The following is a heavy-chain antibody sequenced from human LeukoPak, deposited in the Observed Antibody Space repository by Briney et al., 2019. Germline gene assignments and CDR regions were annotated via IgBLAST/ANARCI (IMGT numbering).Heavy chain of an antibody. CDR1: GDSVSSNSAA. CDR3: ARGAKGDWALRHWYFDL. D-gene: IGHD2-21*02. Sequence: SQTLSLTCAISGDSVSSNSAAWNWIRQSPSRGLEWLGRTYYRSKWYNDYAVSVKSRITINPDTSKNQFSLQLNSVTPEDTAVYYCARGAKGDWALRHWYFDLWGRGTLVTVSS. CDR2: TYYRSKWYN. J-gene: IGHJ2*01. V-gene: IGHV6-1*01.